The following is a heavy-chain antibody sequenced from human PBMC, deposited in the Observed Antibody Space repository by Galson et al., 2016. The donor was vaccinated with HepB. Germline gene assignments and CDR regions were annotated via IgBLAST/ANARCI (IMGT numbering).Heavy chain of an antibody. CDR1: GFTFGGYG. CDR3: VRDWYDNGPGGYFDY. Sequence: SLRLSCAASGFTFGGYGMHWVRQAPGKGLEWVAVISYDGSNKYYSDSVKGRFSISRDNSKNTLYLQMNSLRAEDTALYYCVRDWYDNGPGGYFDYWGQGTLVTVSS. D-gene: IGHD3-22*01. V-gene: IGHV3-30*12. CDR2: ISYDGSNK. J-gene: IGHJ4*02.